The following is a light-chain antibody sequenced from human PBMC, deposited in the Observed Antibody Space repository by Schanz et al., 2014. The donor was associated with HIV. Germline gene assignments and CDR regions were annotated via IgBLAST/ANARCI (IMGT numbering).Light chain of an antibody. Sequence: QSVLTQPPSVSAAPGQKVTISCSGSNSNIGNNFVSWYRHLPGTAPELLIYGNSNRPSGVPDRFSGSESGTSASLAISGLQSEDEADYYCGTWDDSLNGWVFGGGTKLTVL. V-gene: IGLV1-44*01. J-gene: IGLJ3*02. CDR1: NSNIGNNF. CDR2: GNS. CDR3: GTWDDSLNGWV.